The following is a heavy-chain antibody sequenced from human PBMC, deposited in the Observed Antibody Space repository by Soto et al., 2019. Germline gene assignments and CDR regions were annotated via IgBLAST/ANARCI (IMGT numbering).Heavy chain of an antibody. D-gene: IGHD5-12*01. V-gene: IGHV4-31*11. Sequence: QVQLQESGPGLVKPSQPLSLTCAVSGASITTGGYYWTWIRQDPGKGLEWIGYVYYSGTTYYNPSLKSRVTMSVDLSKNQFSLKLTSVTAADTAVYYCVTNRGYDFYYFDSWGQGTLVTVSS. CDR2: VYYSGTT. J-gene: IGHJ4*02. CDR1: GASITTGGYY. CDR3: VTNRGYDFYYFDS.